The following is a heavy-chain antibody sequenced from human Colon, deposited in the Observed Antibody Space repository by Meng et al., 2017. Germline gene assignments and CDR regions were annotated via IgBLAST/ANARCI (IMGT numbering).Heavy chain of an antibody. J-gene: IGHJ5*02. CDR2: ISPYNGNT. CDR3: ARDHLTYWLDP. V-gene: IGHV1-18*01. Sequence: QFQLGRSGAGGKKPGASLKVSCKASGYNFKNYDISWVRQAPGQGLEWMGRISPYNGNTEYAQNFQGRVTMTTDTSTNTAYMEVRSLRSDDTAVYFCARDHLTYWLDPWGQGTLVTVSS. CDR1: GYNFKNYD.